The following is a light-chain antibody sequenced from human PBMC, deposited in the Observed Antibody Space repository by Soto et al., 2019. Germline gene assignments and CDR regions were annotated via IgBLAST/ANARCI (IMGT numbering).Light chain of an antibody. CDR2: AAA. CDR3: EQLNSYPLT. CDR1: QGISSY. J-gene: IGKJ5*01. Sequence: IQLTQSPSSLSASVGDRVTITCRASQGISSYLAWYQQKLGNVLRLVIYAAASVQSGVPSRFSGSGSGTDFPLTLRSLQREEFATYYCEQLNSYPLTFGQGPRLDSK. V-gene: IGKV1-9*01.